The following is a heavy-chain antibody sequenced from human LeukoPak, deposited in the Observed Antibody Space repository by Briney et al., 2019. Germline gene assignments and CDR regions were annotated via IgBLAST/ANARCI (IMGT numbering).Heavy chain of an antibody. CDR3: AWDDHWAFNI. CDR1: GFTFSSHW. Sequence: GGSLRLSCAASGFTFSSHWMSWVRQAPGKGLEWVAKIKEDGSGKYYVDSVKGRFTISRDSAKNSLYLQMNSLRVEDTAVYYCAWDDHWAFNIWGQGTMVTVSP. D-gene: IGHD1-1*01. V-gene: IGHV3-7*01. CDR2: IKEDGSGK. J-gene: IGHJ3*02.